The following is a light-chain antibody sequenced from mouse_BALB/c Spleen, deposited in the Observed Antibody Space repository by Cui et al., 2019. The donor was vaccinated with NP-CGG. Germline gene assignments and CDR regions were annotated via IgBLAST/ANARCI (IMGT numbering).Light chain of an antibody. CDR1: TGAVTTTNY. Sequence: QAVVTQKSALTTSPGETVTLTCRPSTGAVTTTNYANWVQEKPDHLFTGLIGSTNNRAPGVPARFSGSLIGDKAALTITGAQTEDEAIYFCALWYSNHWVFGGGTKLTVL. J-gene: IGLJ1*01. CDR3: ALWYSNHWV. CDR2: STN. V-gene: IGLV1*01.